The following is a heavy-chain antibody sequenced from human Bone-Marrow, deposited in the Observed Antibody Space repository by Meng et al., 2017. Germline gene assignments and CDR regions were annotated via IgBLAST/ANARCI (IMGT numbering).Heavy chain of an antibody. V-gene: IGHV3-21*01. CDR2: ISSSSSYI. J-gene: IGHJ5*02. CDR1: GFTFSSYS. D-gene: IGHD4-17*01. CDR3: ARETPSNRYYGINWFDP. Sequence: GESLKISCAASGFTFSSYSMNWVRQAPGKGLEWVSSISSSSSYIYYADSVKGRFTISRDNAKNSLYLQMNSLRAEDTAVYYCARETPSNRYYGINWFDPWGQGTLVTVSS.